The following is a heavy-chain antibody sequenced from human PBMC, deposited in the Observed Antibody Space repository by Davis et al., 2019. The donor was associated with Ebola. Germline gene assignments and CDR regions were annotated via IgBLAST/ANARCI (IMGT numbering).Heavy chain of an antibody. J-gene: IGHJ4*02. D-gene: IGHD1-26*01. Sequence: PGGSLRLSCAASGFTFSSSGMHWVRQAPGKGLEWVADISFDGRNKYYADSVKGRLSISRDDSKNTLYLQMNSLRAEDTAVYYCAKWSGSNHYYFDHWGQGTLVTVSS. CDR3: AKWSGSNHYYFDH. CDR1: GFTFSSSG. CDR2: ISFDGRNK. V-gene: IGHV3-30*18.